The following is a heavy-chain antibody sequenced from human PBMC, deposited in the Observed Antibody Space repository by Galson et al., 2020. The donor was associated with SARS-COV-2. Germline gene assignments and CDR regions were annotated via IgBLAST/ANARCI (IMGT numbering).Heavy chain of an antibody. J-gene: IGHJ4*02. CDR3: AKDPGYSYGTYFDY. Sequence: SCAASGFTFSNYDMSWVRQAPGKGLEWVSSIDRNGVGTFYSDSVKGRFTISRDNSKNTLSLQMNSLGVEDTALYYCAKDPGYSYGTYFDYWGQGDLVTVSS. CDR2: IDRNGVGT. CDR1: GFTFSNYD. V-gene: IGHV3-23*01. D-gene: IGHD5-18*01.